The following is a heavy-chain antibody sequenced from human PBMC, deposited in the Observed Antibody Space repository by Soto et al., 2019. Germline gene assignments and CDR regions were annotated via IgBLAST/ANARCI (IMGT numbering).Heavy chain of an antibody. D-gene: IGHD2-15*01. CDR3: ARDGGYCSGGSCYTEGFDS. CDR1: GGSFSGYY. V-gene: IGHV4-34*01. J-gene: IGHJ4*02. CDR2: INHSGST. Sequence: SETLSLTCGVYGGSFSGYYWSWLRQVPGKGLEWIGEINHSGSTNYNPSLKSRVGISGDTSKNQFSLKLTSVTAADTAVYYCARDGGYCSGGSCYTEGFDSWGQGTVVTVSS.